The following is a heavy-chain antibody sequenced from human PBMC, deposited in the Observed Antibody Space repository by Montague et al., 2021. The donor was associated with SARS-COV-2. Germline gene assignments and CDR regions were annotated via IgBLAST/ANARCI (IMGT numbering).Heavy chain of an antibody. CDR3: ARGNYDSSGNYPAYYFDN. V-gene: IGHV3-48*03. CDR1: GFTFSSYE. Sequence: SLRLSCAASGFTFSSYEMNWVRQAPGKGLEWVSDISSGGGTMYYAGSVKGRFTISRDNAKNSLYLQMNSLRAGDTAVYYCARGNYDSSGNYPAYYFDNWGQGTLVTVSS. CDR2: ISSGGGTM. J-gene: IGHJ4*02. D-gene: IGHD3-22*01.